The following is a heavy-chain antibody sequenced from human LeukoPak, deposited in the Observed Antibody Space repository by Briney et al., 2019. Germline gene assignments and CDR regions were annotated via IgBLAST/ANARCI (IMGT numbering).Heavy chain of an antibody. V-gene: IGHV3-30*03. CDR3: AREKQYSSGRYGGDYFDY. CDR2: ISYDGSNK. J-gene: IGHJ4*02. D-gene: IGHD6-19*01. Sequence: PGGSLRLSCAASGFTFSSYGMHWVRQAPGKGLEWVAVISYDGSNKYYADSVKGRFTISRDNSKNTLYLQMNSLRAEDTAVYYCAREKQYSSGRYGGDYFDYWGQGTLVTVSS. CDR1: GFTFSSYG.